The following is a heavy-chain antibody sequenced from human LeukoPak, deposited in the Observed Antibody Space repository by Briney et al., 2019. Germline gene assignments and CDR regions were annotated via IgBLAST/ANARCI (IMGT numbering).Heavy chain of an antibody. CDR3: ARVGYSGSLSGSFDI. J-gene: IGHJ3*02. Sequence: SETLSLTCTVSGYSITSGYYWGWIRQPPGKGLEWIGSIYRSGSTYYNASLKSRVTISVDTSKNQFSLKLSSVTAADTAVYYCARVGYSGSLSGSFDIWGQGTMVTVSS. V-gene: IGHV4-38-2*02. CDR2: IYRSGST. D-gene: IGHD1-26*01. CDR1: GYSITSGYY.